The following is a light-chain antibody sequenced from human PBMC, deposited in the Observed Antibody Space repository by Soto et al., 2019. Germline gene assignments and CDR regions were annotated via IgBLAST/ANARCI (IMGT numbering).Light chain of an antibody. V-gene: IGKV3-11*01. Sequence: EIVFTQSPATLSLSPGERATLSCRASQSVSSYLAWYQQENGQAPRLLIYDASNRDTGIPARFSGSRSGTDFTLPISRLEPEDFEVYYCQQRSNWPWTFGQGTKVDIK. CDR2: DAS. CDR1: QSVSSY. J-gene: IGKJ1*01. CDR3: QQRSNWPWT.